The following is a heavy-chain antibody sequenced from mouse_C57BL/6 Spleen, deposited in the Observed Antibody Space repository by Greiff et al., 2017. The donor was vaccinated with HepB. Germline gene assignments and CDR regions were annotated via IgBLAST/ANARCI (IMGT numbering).Heavy chain of an antibody. Sequence: VHLVESGAELARPGASVKLSCKASGYTFTSYGISWVKQRTGQGLEWIGEIYPRSGNTYYNEKFKGKATLTADKSSSTAYMELRSLTSEDSAVYFCARSGMGLGDYWGQGTTLTVSS. CDR2: IYPRSGNT. J-gene: IGHJ2*01. V-gene: IGHV1-81*01. D-gene: IGHD4-1*01. CDR1: GYTFTSYG. CDR3: ARSGMGLGDY.